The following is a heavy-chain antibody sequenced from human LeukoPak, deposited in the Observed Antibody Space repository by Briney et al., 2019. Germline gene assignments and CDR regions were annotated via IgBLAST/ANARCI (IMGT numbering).Heavy chain of an antibody. V-gene: IGHV1-69*04. CDR3: ARDLGYSSGWPRNYYYGMDV. Sequence: SVKVSCKASGGTFSSYTVSWVRQAPGQGLEWMGRIIPILGIANYAQKFQGRVTITADKSTSTAYMELSSLRSEDTAVYYCARDLGYSSGWPRNYYYGMDVWGQGTTVTVSS. D-gene: IGHD6-19*01. CDR2: IIPILGIA. CDR1: GGTFSSYT. J-gene: IGHJ6*02.